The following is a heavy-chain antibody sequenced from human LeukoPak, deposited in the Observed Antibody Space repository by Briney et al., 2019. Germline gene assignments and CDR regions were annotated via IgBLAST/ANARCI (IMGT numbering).Heavy chain of an antibody. CDR2: MNPNSGNT. D-gene: IGHD6-13*01. Sequence: ASVKVSCKASGYTFTSYDINWVRQATGQGLEWMVWMNPNSGNTGYAQKFQGRVTMTRNTSISTAYMELSSLRSEDTAVYYCARGRIAAAGTYYYYMDVWGKGTTVTVSS. CDR1: GYTFTSYD. J-gene: IGHJ6*03. V-gene: IGHV1-8*01. CDR3: ARGRIAAAGTYYYYMDV.